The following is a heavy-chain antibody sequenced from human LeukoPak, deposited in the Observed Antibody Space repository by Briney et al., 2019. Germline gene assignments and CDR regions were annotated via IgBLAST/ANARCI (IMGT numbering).Heavy chain of an antibody. CDR1: GFTFSSYE. Sequence: GGSLRLSCAASGFTFSSYEMNWVRQAPGKGLEWVSYISSSGSTIYYAESLKGRFTISRDNAQSSLYLQMNSLRADDTAVYYCASVSGWVHYWGQGTLVTVSS. D-gene: IGHD6-19*01. CDR2: ISSSGSTI. V-gene: IGHV3-48*03. J-gene: IGHJ4*02. CDR3: ASVSGWVHY.